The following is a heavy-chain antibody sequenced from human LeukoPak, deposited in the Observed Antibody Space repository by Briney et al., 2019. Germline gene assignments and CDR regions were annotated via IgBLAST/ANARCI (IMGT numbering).Heavy chain of an antibody. V-gene: IGHV3-11*01. J-gene: IGHJ4*02. D-gene: IGHD5-18*01. CDR3: ARDPLQLWSFDY. CDR1: GFTFSDYY. CDR2: ISSSGRNI. Sequence: GGSLRLSCAASGFTFSDYYMSWIRQAPGKGLEWVSYISSSGRNIYYSDSVKGRFTISRDNAKNSLYLQMNSLRPEDTAVYYCARDPLQLWSFDYWGQGTLVTVSS.